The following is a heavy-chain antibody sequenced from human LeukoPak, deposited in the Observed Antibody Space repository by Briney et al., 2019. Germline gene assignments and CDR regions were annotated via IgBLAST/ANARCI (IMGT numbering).Heavy chain of an antibody. V-gene: IGHV3-7*01. Sequence: GGSLRLPCAASGFTFSSYWMSWVRQAPGKGLEWVANIKQDGSEKYYVDSVKGRFTISRDNAKTSLYLQMNSLRAEDTAVYYCARASPPLYDFWSGYDYWGQGTLVTVSS. CDR3: ARASPPLYDFWSGYDY. CDR1: GFTFSSYW. CDR2: IKQDGSEK. J-gene: IGHJ4*02. D-gene: IGHD3-3*01.